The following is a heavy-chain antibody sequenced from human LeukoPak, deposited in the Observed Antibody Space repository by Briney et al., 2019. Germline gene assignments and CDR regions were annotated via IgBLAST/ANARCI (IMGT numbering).Heavy chain of an antibody. V-gene: IGHV4-39*07. J-gene: IGHJ3*02. CDR2: IYYSGST. Sequence: SETLSLTCTVSGGSISSSYSYWGWIRQPPGKGLEWIGNIYYSGSTYYSPSLTSRVTVSVDTSENQFSLKLSSVTAADTAVYYCARLKLPTYYYDSSGFDIWGQGTMVTVSS. CDR3: ARLKLPTYYYDSSGFDI. CDR1: GGSISSSYSY. D-gene: IGHD3-22*01.